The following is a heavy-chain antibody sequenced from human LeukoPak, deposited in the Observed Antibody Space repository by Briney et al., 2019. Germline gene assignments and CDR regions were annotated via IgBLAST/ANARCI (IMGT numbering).Heavy chain of an antibody. CDR3: ARDRWDLDY. V-gene: IGHV3-7*01. Sequence: GGSLRLSCAASGFTFSSDWMSWGRPAPGKGLEWVAKINQDGSERYYADSVKGRFTISRDNAKNSLSLEMNSLRAEDTAVYYCARDRWDLDYWGQGTLVTVSS. CDR2: INQDGSER. CDR1: GFTFSSDW. J-gene: IGHJ4*02. D-gene: IGHD1-26*01.